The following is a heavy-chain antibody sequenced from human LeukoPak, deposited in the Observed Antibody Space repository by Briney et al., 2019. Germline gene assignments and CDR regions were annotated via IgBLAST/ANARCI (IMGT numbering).Heavy chain of an antibody. J-gene: IGHJ2*01. CDR2: ISGSGGST. CDR3: ATAFYFDSSGPYWYFDL. CDR1: GFTFTTYA. V-gene: IGHV3-23*01. D-gene: IGHD3-22*01. Sequence: GGSLRLSCTASGFTFTTYAMNWVRQAPGKGLEWVSVISGSGGSTYYADSVKGRFTISRDNSKNTLYLEVNSLRAEDTAVYYCATAFYFDSSGPYWYFDLWGRGTLVTVSS.